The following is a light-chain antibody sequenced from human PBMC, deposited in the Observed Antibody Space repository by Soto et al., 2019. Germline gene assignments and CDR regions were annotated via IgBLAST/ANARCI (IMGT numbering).Light chain of an antibody. Sequence: DIQMTQSPSTLSASVGDRVTVTCRASQSISSWLAWYQQKPGKAPKLLIYKASTLESGVPSSFSGSGSGTEFTLTISSLQPDDFATYYCQLYNSYPWTFGQGTKVEIK. CDR1: QSISSW. CDR3: QLYNSYPWT. V-gene: IGKV1-5*03. J-gene: IGKJ1*01. CDR2: KAS.